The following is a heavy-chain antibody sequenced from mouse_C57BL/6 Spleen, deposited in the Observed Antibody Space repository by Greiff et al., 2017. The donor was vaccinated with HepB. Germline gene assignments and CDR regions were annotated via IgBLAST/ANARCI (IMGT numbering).Heavy chain of an antibody. CDR2: IDPETGGT. Sequence: VQLQQSGAELVRPGASVTLSCKASGYTFTDYEMHWVKQTPVHGLEWIGAIDPETGGTAYNQKFKGKAILTADKSSSTAYMEIRSLTSEDSAVYCCPYGSSYFDYWGQGTTLTVSS. CDR1: GYTFTDYE. D-gene: IGHD1-1*01. CDR3: PYGSSYFDY. J-gene: IGHJ2*01. V-gene: IGHV1-15*01.